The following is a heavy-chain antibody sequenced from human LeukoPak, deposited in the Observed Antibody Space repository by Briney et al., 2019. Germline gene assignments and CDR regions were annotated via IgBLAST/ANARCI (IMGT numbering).Heavy chain of an antibody. CDR1: GFSISSYH. CDR3: ASAAYYCSKRAFDI. V-gene: IGHV4-59*12. CDR2: IYYCGRN. D-gene: IGHD3-10*01. J-gene: IGHJ3*02. Sequence: PSETLSLTCTVSGFSISSYHWSWIRQPPGKGLEWIGYIYYCGRNYYNPSLKSRVTISVDTTKNQFSLKLSCVTAADTAVYYCASAAYYCSKRAFDIWGKGTMVTVSS.